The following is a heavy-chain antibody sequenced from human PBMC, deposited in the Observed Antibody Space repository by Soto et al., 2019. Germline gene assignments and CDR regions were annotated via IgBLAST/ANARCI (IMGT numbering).Heavy chain of an antibody. CDR2: IYYSGST. Sequence: SETLSLTCTVSGGSISSSSYYWGWIRQPPGKGLEWIGSIYYSGSTYYNPSLKSRVTISVDTSKNQFPLKLSSVTAADTAVYYCARPAIDYDFWSGSLPLPPAEGGWFDPWGQGTLVTVS. D-gene: IGHD3-3*01. CDR3: ARPAIDYDFWSGSLPLPPAEGGWFDP. CDR1: GGSISSSSYY. J-gene: IGHJ5*02. V-gene: IGHV4-39*01.